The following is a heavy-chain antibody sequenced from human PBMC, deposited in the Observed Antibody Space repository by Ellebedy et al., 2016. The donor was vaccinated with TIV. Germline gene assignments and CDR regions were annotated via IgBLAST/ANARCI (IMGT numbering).Heavy chain of an antibody. CDR1: GFTFSSYG. D-gene: IGHD5-24*01. J-gene: IGHJ4*02. CDR2: ISYDGSNK. CDR3: AKEIEMATGFDY. V-gene: IGHV3-30*18. Sequence: GESLKISCAASGFTFSSYGMHWVRQAPGKGLEWVAVISYDGSNKYYADSVKGRFTISRDNSKNTLYLQMNSLRAEDTAVYYCAKEIEMATGFDYWGQGTLVTVSS.